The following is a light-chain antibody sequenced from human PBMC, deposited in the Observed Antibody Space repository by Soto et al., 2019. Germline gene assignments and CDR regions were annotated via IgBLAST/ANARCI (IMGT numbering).Light chain of an antibody. V-gene: IGKV3-11*01. CDR2: DAY. CDR3: QQRHMWPIT. CDR1: QSVSNY. J-gene: IGKJ5*01. Sequence: EIVLTQSPATLSLSPGERASLYFRASQSVSNYLAWYQQKPGQAPRLLIYDAYNRATGIPPRFSGSGSGTDFTLTISSLEPEDSAVYYCQQRHMWPITFGQGTRLEI.